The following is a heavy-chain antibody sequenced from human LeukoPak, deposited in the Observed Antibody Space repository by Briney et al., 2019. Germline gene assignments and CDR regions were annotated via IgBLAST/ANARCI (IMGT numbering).Heavy chain of an antibody. CDR3: ARVSSWYWFDP. J-gene: IGHJ5*02. D-gene: IGHD6-13*01. CDR1: GGSFSGYY. CDR2: INHSGST. Sequence: SETLSLTCAVYGGSFSGYYWSWIRQPPGKGLEWIGEINHSGSTNYNPSLKSRVTISVDTSKNQFSLKLSSVTAADTAVYYCARVSSWYWFDPWGQGTLVTVSS. V-gene: IGHV4-34*01.